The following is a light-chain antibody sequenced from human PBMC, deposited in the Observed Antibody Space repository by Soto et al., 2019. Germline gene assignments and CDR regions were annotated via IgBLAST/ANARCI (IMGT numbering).Light chain of an antibody. CDR3: QQYNHWPPWT. CDR1: QSVSTN. CDR2: DAS. V-gene: IGKV3-15*01. Sequence: EVVMTQSPATLSVSPGERVTLSCRASQSVSTNVAWYQQKVAQAPRVLIYDASTRATGVPDRFSGSGSETEFTLTINSLQSEDFAVYDCQQYNHWPPWTFGQGTKVEIK. J-gene: IGKJ1*01.